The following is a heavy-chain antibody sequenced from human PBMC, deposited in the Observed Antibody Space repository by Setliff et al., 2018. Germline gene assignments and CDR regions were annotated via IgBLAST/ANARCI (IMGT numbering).Heavy chain of an antibody. CDR2: ISGSGGST. CDR3: AKLGIDDFDI. V-gene: IGHV3-23*01. Sequence: GGSLRLSCAASGFSFSTYAMHWVRQAPGKGPEWVSAISGSGGSTYHADSVKGRFTISRDDNTVYLQMNSLRPEDTAVYFCAKLGIDDFDIWGQGTMVTVSS. J-gene: IGHJ3*02. D-gene: IGHD7-27*01. CDR1: GFSFSTYA.